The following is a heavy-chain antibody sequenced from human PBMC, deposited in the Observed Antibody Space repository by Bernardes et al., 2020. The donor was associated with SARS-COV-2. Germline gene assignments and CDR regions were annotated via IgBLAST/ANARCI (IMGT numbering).Heavy chain of an antibody. D-gene: IGHD3-10*01. V-gene: IGHV4-59*01. CDR3: ARDQEGVVDY. CDR1: GGSISSYY. J-gene: IGHJ4*02. Sequence: SETLSLTCTVSGGSISSYYWSWIRQPPGKGLEWIGYIYYSGSTNYNPSLKSRVTISVDTSKNQFSLKLSSVTAADTAVYYCARDQEGVVDYWGQGTLVTVSS. CDR2: IYYSGST.